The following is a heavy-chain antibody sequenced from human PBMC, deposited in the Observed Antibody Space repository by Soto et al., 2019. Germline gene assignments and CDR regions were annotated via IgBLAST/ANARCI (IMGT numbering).Heavy chain of an antibody. V-gene: IGHV3-64*04. D-gene: IGHD3-9*01. CDR2: ISTNGGST. CDR3: AKEDDWLSFDY. Sequence: VRQAPGKGLEYVSSISTNGGSTYYADSVKGRFTISSDNSKNTLYLQMNSLRAEDTAVYYCAKEDDWLSFDYWGQGTLVTVSS. J-gene: IGHJ4*02.